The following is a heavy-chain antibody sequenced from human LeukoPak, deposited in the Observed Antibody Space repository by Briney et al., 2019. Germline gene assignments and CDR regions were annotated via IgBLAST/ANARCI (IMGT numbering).Heavy chain of an antibody. V-gene: IGHV1-2*02. D-gene: IGHD3-10*01. J-gene: IGHJ4*02. CDR2: INPNTGGT. CDR3: ARDVYYYGSGTSPDC. Sequence: ASVKVSCKASGYTFTEYYMHWVRQAPGQGLEWMGWINPNTGGTNYAQKFQGRVTMTRDTSFNTAYMELSSLRSDDTAVYYCARDVYYYGSGTSPDCWGQGTLVTVSS. CDR1: GYTFTEYY.